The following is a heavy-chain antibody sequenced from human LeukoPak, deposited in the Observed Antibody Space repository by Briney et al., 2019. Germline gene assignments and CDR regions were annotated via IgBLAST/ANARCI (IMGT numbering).Heavy chain of an antibody. J-gene: IGHJ4*02. Sequence: PSETLSLTCTVSGGSISSSSYSWGWIRQPTGKGLEWIGSIYYSGSTYYNPSRKSRVTISVDTSKTQCSLKLSSVTAADTAVYYCAKRAIAARPFFDYWGQGTLVTVSS. V-gene: IGHV4-39*01. CDR3: AKRAIAARPFFDY. CDR2: IYYSGST. D-gene: IGHD6-6*01. CDR1: GGSISSSSYS.